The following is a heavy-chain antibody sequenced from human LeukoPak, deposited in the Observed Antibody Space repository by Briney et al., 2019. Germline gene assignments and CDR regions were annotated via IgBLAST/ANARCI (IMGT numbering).Heavy chain of an antibody. J-gene: IGHJ4*02. V-gene: IGHV4-59*12. CDR1: GGSIRSYY. CDR2: IYYSGST. Sequence: SETLSLTCTVSGGSIRSYYWSWIRQPPGKGLEWIGYIYYSGSTNYNPSLKSRVTISLDTSTNQFSLKVNSVTAADTAIYYCAREVSMVRGVSYDYWGQGTLVTVSS. CDR3: AREVSMVRGVSYDY. D-gene: IGHD3-10*01.